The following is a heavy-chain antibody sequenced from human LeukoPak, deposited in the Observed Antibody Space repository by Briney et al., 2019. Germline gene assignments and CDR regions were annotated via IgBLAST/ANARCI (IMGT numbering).Heavy chain of an antibody. Sequence: SETLSLTCAVYGGSFSGYYWSWIRQPPGKGLEWIGEINHSGSTNYNPSLKSRVTISVDTSKNQFSLKLSSVTAADTAVYYCARGRIQLWLLYYYYYGMDVWGQGTTVTVFS. CDR2: INHSGST. V-gene: IGHV4-34*01. CDR3: ARGRIQLWLLYYYYYGMDV. CDR1: GGSFSGYY. J-gene: IGHJ6*02. D-gene: IGHD5-18*01.